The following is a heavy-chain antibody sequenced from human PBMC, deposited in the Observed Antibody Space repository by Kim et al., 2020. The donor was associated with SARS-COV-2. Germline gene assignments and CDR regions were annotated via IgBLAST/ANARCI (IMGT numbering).Heavy chain of an antibody. Sequence: SLKRRVTISVDTSKNQFSLKLSSVTAADTAVYYCARLSAGTTYYYCGMDVWGQGTTVTVSS. D-gene: IGHD6-19*01. V-gene: IGHV4-39*01. CDR3: ARLSAGTTYYYCGMDV. J-gene: IGHJ6*02.